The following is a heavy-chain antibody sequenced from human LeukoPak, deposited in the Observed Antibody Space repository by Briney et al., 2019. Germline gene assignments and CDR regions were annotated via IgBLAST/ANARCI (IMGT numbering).Heavy chain of an antibody. CDR2: IYYSGST. D-gene: IGHD5-18*01. V-gene: IGHV4-30-4*01. CDR1: GGSISSGDYY. J-gene: IGHJ4*02. Sequence: SETLSLTCTVSGGSISSGDYYWSWIRQPPGKALEGIGYIYYSGSTYYNPSLKSRVTISIDTSKNQFSLKLSSVTAADTAMYYCASRGYTYGHFDYWGPGTVVTVSS. CDR3: ASRGYTYGHFDY.